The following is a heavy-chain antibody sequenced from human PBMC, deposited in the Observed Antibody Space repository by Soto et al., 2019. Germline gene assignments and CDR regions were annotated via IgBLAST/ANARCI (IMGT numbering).Heavy chain of an antibody. D-gene: IGHD3-3*01. CDR3: ARAPQATIFGVVIGGNWFDP. CDR1: GGSISSYY. J-gene: IGHJ5*02. V-gene: IGHV4-59*01. CDR2: IYYSGST. Sequence: SETLSLTCTVSGGSISSYYWSWIRQPPGKGLEWIGYIYYSGSTNYNPSLKSRVTISVDTSKNQFSLKLSSVTAADTAVYYCARAPQATIFGVVIGGNWFDPWGQGTLVTVSS.